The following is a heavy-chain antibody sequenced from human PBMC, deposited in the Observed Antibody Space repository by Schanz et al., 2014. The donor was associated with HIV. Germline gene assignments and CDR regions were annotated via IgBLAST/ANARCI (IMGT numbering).Heavy chain of an antibody. Sequence: QVQLQQWGAGLLKPSETLSLTCAVYGASLNGYYWTWIRQPPGKGLEWIGEINHSGSTNYNPSLKSRVASSVDPSRRQFPLKVTSVTAADTALYFCARVRSGSTAGYFDLWGRGTPVTVSS. CDR1: GASLNGYY. V-gene: IGHV4-34*01. CDR2: INHSGST. D-gene: IGHD1-26*01. CDR3: ARVRSGSTAGYFDL. J-gene: IGHJ2*01.